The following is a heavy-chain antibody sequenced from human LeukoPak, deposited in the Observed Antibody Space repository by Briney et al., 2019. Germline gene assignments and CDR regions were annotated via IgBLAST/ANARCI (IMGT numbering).Heavy chain of an antibody. V-gene: IGHV3-48*02. Sequence: GGSLRLSCVASGFTFSGYSMNWVRQAPGKGLEWVSYISTSSTTIYYADSVKGRFTISRDNAKNSLYLQMNSLRDEDTGVYYCASNRYSGSHFDYWGQGTLVTVSS. CDR2: ISTSSTTI. CDR1: GFTFSGYS. CDR3: ASNRYSGSHFDY. J-gene: IGHJ4*02. D-gene: IGHD1-26*01.